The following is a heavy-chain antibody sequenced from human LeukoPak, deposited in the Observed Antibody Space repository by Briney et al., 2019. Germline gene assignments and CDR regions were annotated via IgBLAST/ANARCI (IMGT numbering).Heavy chain of an antibody. Sequence: GGSLRLSCAASGFTFRSHEMNWVRHAPGRGLEWVSHISGGGESTVYPDAVKGRFTISRDNAKNSLYLQMNSLRVEDTGVYYCARRSGRRYEYWGQGVLVTVSS. D-gene: IGHD5-24*01. CDR1: GFTFRSHE. CDR2: ISGGGEST. J-gene: IGHJ4*02. V-gene: IGHV3-48*03. CDR3: ARRSGRRYEY.